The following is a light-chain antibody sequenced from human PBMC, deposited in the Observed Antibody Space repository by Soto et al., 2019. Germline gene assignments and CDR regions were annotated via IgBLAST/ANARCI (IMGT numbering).Light chain of an antibody. CDR3: QQAASFPIT. CDR1: QGISRW. Sequence: DIQMTQSPSSVSASVGDRVTITCRASQGISRWLAWYQQNPGIAPKLLIYGASSLRSGVPSRFRGSGSGTDFTLTINGLQPEDGATYDGQQAASFPITFGQGTRLEIK. CDR2: GAS. V-gene: IGKV1-12*01. J-gene: IGKJ5*01.